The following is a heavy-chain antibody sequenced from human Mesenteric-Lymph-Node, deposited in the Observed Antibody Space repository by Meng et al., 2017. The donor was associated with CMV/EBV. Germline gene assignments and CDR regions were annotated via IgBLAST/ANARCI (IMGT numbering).Heavy chain of an antibody. Sequence: QLQLQESGPGLVKPSETLSPTCTVSGGSISSSSYYWGWSRQPPGKGLEWIGSIYYSGSTYYNPSLKSRVTISVDTSKNQFSLKLSSVTAADTAVYYCARPHYYGSGSSPWFDPWGQGTLVTVSS. CDR1: GGSISSSSYY. CDR2: IYYSGST. CDR3: ARPHYYGSGSSPWFDP. J-gene: IGHJ5*02. V-gene: IGHV4-39*01. D-gene: IGHD3-10*01.